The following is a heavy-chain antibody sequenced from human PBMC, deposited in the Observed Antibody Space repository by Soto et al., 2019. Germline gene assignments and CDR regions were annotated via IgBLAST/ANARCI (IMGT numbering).Heavy chain of an antibody. Sequence: SETLSLTCTVSGASISSGDYYWGWIRQPPGKGLEWIGCISYSRSPYYNPSLTSRLTISVVTSQSQFSLKVSSVTAADTAVYYCVSGIAVTGTGNFDFWGQGSLLTVST. D-gene: IGHD6-19*01. CDR2: ISYSRSP. V-gene: IGHV4-30-4*01. CDR3: VSGIAVTGTGNFDF. CDR1: GASISSGDYY. J-gene: IGHJ4*02.